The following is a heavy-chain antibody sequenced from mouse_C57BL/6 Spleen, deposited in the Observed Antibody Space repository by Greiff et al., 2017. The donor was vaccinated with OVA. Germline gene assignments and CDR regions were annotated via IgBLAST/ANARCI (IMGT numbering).Heavy chain of an antibody. CDR3: ARSGVYYDYDGFAY. CDR2: IYPGDGDT. J-gene: IGHJ3*01. CDR1: GYAFSSSW. V-gene: IGHV1-82*01. Sequence: VQLQQSGPELVKPGASVKISCKASGYAFSSSWMNWVKQRPGKGLEWIGRIYPGDGDTNYNGKFKGKATLTADKSYSTAYMQLRSLTSEDSAVYFCARSGVYYDYDGFAYWGQGTLVTVSA. D-gene: IGHD2-4*01.